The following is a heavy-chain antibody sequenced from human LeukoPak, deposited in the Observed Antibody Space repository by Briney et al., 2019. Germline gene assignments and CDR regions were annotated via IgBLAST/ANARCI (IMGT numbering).Heavy chain of an antibody. Sequence: GASVKVSCKASGYTFTSYGISWVRQAPGQGLEWMGWISAYNGNTNYAQKLQGRVTMTTDTSTSTAYMELRSLGSEDTAVYYCASEKKRGYSYGHDYWGQGTLVTVSS. CDR3: ASEKKRGYSYGHDY. CDR2: ISAYNGNT. D-gene: IGHD5-18*01. V-gene: IGHV1-18*01. J-gene: IGHJ4*02. CDR1: GYTFTSYG.